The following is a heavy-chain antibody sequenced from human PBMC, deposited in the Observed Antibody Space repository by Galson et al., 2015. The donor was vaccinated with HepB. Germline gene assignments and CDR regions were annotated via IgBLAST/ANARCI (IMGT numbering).Heavy chain of an antibody. CDR2: ISHSGSP. D-gene: IGHD4-17*01. V-gene: IGHV4-34*01. J-gene: IGHJ5*02. CDR1: GESFNSSY. CDR3: ARRKAAVTTSLQGHFDP. Sequence: SETLSLTCAVYGESFNSSYWTWIRQTPGKGLEWIGEISHSGSPKYNSSLKSRVTISIDPSKKQFSLNLSSVTAADMAIYYCARRKAAVTTSLQGHFDPWGQGTLVTVSS.